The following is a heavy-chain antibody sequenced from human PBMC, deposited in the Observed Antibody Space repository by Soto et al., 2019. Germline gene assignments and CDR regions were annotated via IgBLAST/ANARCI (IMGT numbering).Heavy chain of an antibody. J-gene: IGHJ4*02. V-gene: IGHV3-23*01. D-gene: IGHD3-22*01. CDR1: RFTFSTYA. Sequence: EVHLLESGGGLVQPGESLRLSCAASRFTFSTYAMNWVRQAPEKGLEWVSGISESGDNTNYADSVKGRFTIFRDNSKNTLYLEMNSLRAEDTAIYYCAKDPRSWAHYEPKDYWGQGTLVTVSS. CDR3: AKDPRSWAHYEPKDY. CDR2: ISESGDNT.